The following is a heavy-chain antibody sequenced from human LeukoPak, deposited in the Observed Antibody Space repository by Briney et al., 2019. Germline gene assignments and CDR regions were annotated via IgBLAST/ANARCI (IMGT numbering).Heavy chain of an antibody. V-gene: IGHV4-59*01. Sequence: KPSETLSLTCTVSGGSISSYYWSWIRQPPGKGLEWIGYIYYSGSTNYNPSLKSRVTISVDTSKNQFSLKLSSVTAADTAVYYCARSPYYYDSSGYYPYWYFGLWGRGTLVTVSS. CDR2: IYYSGST. CDR1: GGSISSYY. CDR3: ARSPYYYDSSGYYPYWYFGL. J-gene: IGHJ2*01. D-gene: IGHD3-22*01.